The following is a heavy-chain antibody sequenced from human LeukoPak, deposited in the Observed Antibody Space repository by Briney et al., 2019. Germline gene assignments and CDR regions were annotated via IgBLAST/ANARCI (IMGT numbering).Heavy chain of an antibody. V-gene: IGHV4-34*01. CDR1: GGSFSGYY. J-gene: IGHJ3*02. Sequence: SETLSLTCAVYGGSFSGYYWSWIRQPPGKGLEWIGEINHSGSTNYNPSLKSRVTISVDTSKNQFSLKLSSVTAADTAVYYCATIDLGAFDIWGQGTMVTVSS. CDR3: ATIDLGAFDI. CDR2: INHSGST. D-gene: IGHD2-21*01.